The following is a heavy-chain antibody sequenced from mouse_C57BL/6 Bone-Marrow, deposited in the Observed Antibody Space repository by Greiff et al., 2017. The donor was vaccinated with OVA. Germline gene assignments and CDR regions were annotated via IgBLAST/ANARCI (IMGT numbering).Heavy chain of an antibody. Sequence: EVQGVGSGGGLVQPGGSLKLSCAASGFTFSDYYMYWVRQTPEKRLEWVAYISNGGGSTYYPDTVKGRFTISRDNAKNTLYLQMSRLKSEDTAMYYCARQGPVVGGDWYFDVWGTGTTVTVSS. CDR1: GFTFSDYY. V-gene: IGHV5-12*01. J-gene: IGHJ1*03. D-gene: IGHD1-1*01. CDR2: ISNGGGST. CDR3: ARQGPVVGGDWYFDV.